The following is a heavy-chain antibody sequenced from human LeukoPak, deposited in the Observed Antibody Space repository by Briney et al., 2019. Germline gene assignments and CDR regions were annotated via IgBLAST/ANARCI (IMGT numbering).Heavy chain of an antibody. CDR1: GDSVSSVY. Sequence: SETLSLTCNVSGDSVSSVYWSWIRQPPGKGLEWIGYIYYNGYTDYNPSLKSRVTISVDTSKNQLSLHLSSVTASDSAIYYCARHRRNLNEDRFREGEPNFDYWGQGTLVTVSS. V-gene: IGHV4-59*08. J-gene: IGHJ4*02. CDR2: IYYNGYT. D-gene: IGHD1-14*01. CDR3: ARHRRNLNEDRFREGEPNFDY.